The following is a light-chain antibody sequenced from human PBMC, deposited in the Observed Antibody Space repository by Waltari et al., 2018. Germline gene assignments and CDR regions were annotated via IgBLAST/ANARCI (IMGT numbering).Light chain of an antibody. CDR2: DVR. Sequence: QSALTQPASVSGSPGQSITISCTGTSSDVVGYNYVSWYHQHPGKAPKLMIYDVRKRPSGVSNRFSGSKSGNTASLTISGLQAEDEADYYCSSYTSSSTYVFGTGTKVTVL. V-gene: IGLV2-14*01. CDR3: SSYTSSSTYV. J-gene: IGLJ1*01. CDR1: SSDVVGYNY.